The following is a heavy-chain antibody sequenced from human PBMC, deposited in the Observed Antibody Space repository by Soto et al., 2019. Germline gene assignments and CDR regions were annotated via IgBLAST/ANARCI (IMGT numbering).Heavy chain of an antibody. Sequence: CDESGDNSRRSSIDWERKAPGQGLEWMGIINPSGGSTSYAQKFQGRVTMTRDTSTSTVYMELSSLRSEETAVYYCARLILPAAIASRYYYYGMDVRGQRTT. V-gene: IGHV1-46*01. J-gene: IGHJ6*02. CDR2: INPSGGST. D-gene: IGHD2-2*02. CDR3: ARLILPAAIASRYYYYGMDV. CDR1: GDNSRRSS.